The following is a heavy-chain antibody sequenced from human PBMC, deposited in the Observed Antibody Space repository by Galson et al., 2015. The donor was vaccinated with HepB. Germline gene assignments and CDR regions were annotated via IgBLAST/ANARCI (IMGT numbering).Heavy chain of an antibody. D-gene: IGHD3-9*01. CDR2: INHSGST. CDR1: GGSFSGYY. V-gene: IGHV4-34*01. J-gene: IGHJ6*02. CDR3: ARGTSRYEVDILTGYYRRYYGMDV. Sequence: ETLSLTCAVYGGSFSGYYWSWIRQPPGKGLEWIGEINHSGSTNYNPSLKSRVTISVDTSKNQFSLKLSSVTAADTAVYYCARGTSRYEVDILTGYYRRYYGMDVWGQGTTVTVSS.